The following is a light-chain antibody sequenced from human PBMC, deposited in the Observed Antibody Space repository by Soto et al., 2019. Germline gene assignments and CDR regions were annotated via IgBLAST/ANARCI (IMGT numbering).Light chain of an antibody. CDR3: NSYTSTTPVV. Sequence: QSALTQPASVSGSPGQSITISCTGTTNDVGGYNYVSWYQQHPGKAPKLLIFEVTSRPSGVSHRFSGSKSGNTASLTISALQAEDEADYFCNSYTSTTPVVFGGGTKVTVL. J-gene: IGLJ2*01. CDR2: EVT. V-gene: IGLV2-14*01. CDR1: TNDVGGYNY.